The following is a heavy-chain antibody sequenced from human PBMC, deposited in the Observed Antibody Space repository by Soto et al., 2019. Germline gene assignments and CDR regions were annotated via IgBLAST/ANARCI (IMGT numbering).Heavy chain of an antibody. CDR2: IYYSGII. J-gene: IGHJ5*02. CDR3: VRHRNSRGSWYWVDP. CDR1: NGSIGRSDYY. V-gene: IGHV4-39*01. D-gene: IGHD6-13*01. Sequence: PSETLSLTWTVSNGSIGRSDYYGVGIRQPPGKVLEWIATIYYSGIIYYNPSLKGRISISVDTSKNQFSLKLSSVTAADTAVYYCVRHRNSRGSWYWVDPWGQGTLVTVSS.